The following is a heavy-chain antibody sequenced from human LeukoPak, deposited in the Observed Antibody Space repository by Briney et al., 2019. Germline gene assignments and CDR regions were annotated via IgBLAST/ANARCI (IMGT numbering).Heavy chain of an antibody. CDR3: ARAGSGSGWYFDY. J-gene: IGHJ4*02. CDR2: ISPYNGNT. CDR1: GYDFTSVG. D-gene: IGHD6-19*01. V-gene: IGHV1-18*01. Sequence: VASVKVSCTASGYDFTSVGITWVRRAPGQGLEWMGWISPYNGNTRYARKFQGRVAMTTDTSTTTAYMELRGLRFNDTAVYYCARAGSGSGWYFDYWGQGTLVTVSS.